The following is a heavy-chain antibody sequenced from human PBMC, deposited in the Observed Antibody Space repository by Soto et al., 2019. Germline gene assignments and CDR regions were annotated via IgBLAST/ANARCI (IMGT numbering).Heavy chain of an antibody. V-gene: IGHV4-30-4*01. CDR3: ARYQKGPFDY. D-gene: IGHD2-2*01. Sequence: KSSETLSLTCTVSGGSISSGGYYWSWIRQPPGKGLEWIGYIYYTGSTYYNPSLKSRLTISVDTSKNQFSLKLTSVTAADTAVYFCARYQKGPFDYWGQGTLVTVSS. J-gene: IGHJ4*02. CDR1: GGSISSGGYY. CDR2: IYYTGST.